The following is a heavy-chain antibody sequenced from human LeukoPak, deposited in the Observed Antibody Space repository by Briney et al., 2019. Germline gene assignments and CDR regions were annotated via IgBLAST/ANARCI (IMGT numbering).Heavy chain of an antibody. Sequence: GGSLRLSCAASGFTFSDYYMSWIRQAPGKGLEWVSYISSSGSTIYYADSVKGRFTISRDNAKNSLYLQMNSLRAEDTGVYYCARDFGVHCSSTSCYTPPPNKYYYYYMDVWGKGTTVTVSS. CDR1: GFTFSDYY. J-gene: IGHJ6*03. CDR3: ARDFGVHCSSTSCYTPPPNKYYYYYMDV. D-gene: IGHD2-2*02. V-gene: IGHV3-11*01. CDR2: ISSSGSTI.